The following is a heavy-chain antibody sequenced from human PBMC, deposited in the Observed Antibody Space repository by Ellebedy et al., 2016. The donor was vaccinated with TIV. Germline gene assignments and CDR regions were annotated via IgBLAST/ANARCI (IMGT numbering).Heavy chain of an antibody. CDR3: ASTPTGDFDY. CDR1: GYTFTSYS. J-gene: IGHJ4*02. V-gene: IGHV1-46*01. Sequence: AASVKVSCKASGYTFTSYSIHWVRQAPGQGLEWMGKISPSGGSTSYAQKFQDRVTMTRDTSSRDTSTSVVYLELSSLRSEDTAVYYCASTPTGDFDYWGQGTLVTVSS. D-gene: IGHD3-16*01. CDR2: ISPSGGST.